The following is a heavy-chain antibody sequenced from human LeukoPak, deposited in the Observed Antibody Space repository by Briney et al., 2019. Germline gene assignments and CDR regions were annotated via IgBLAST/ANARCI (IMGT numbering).Heavy chain of an antibody. D-gene: IGHD3-22*01. Sequence: GGTLRLSCAASGFTFSSYGMSWVRQAPGKGLEWVSAISGSGGSTYYTDSVKGRFTISRDNSKNTLYLQMNSLRAEDTAVYYCAKPLGRPMIVVVTRGYFDYWGQGTLVTVSS. J-gene: IGHJ4*02. CDR3: AKPLGRPMIVVVTRGYFDY. CDR2: ISGSGGST. V-gene: IGHV3-23*01. CDR1: GFTFSSYG.